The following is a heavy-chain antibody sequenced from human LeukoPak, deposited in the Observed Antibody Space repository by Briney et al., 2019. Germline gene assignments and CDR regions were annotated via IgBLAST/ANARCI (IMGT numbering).Heavy chain of an antibody. J-gene: IGHJ4*02. CDR2: INPNSGGT. V-gene: IGHV1-2*02. D-gene: IGHD1-26*01. CDR3: ARVAWRVGIFDY. Sequence: GASVKVSCKASGYTFTSYYMHWVRQAPGQGLEWMGWINPNSGGTNYAQKFQGRVTMTRDTSISTAYMELSRLRSDDTAVYYCARVAWRVGIFDYWGQGTLVTVSS. CDR1: GYTFTSYY.